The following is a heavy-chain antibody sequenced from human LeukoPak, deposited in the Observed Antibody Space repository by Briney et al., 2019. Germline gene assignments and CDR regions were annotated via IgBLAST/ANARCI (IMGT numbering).Heavy chain of an antibody. CDR2: IYYSGST. D-gene: IGHD2-2*01. J-gene: IGHJ6*02. Sequence: SQTLSLTCTVSGGSISSGGYYWSWIRQHPGKGLEWIGYIYYSGSTYYNPSLKSRVTISVDTSKNQFSLKLRSVTAADTAVYYCARDFPYCSSTSCSGMDVWGQGTTVTVSS. CDR3: ARDFPYCSSTSCSGMDV. CDR1: GGSISSGGYY. V-gene: IGHV4-31*03.